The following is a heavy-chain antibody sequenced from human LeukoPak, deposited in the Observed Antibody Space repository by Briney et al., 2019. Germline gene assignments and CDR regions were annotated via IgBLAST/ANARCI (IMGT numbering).Heavy chain of an antibody. CDR3: AKDIAVADGFPQLFDY. V-gene: IGHV3-23*01. J-gene: IGHJ4*02. Sequence: GGSLRLSCAASGFTFGSYAMSWVRQAPGKGLEWVSAISGSGGSTYYADSVKGRFTISRDNSKNTLYLQMNSLRAEDTAVYYCAKDIAVADGFPQLFDYWGQGTVVTVSS. CDR1: GFTFGSYA. D-gene: IGHD6-19*01. CDR2: ISGSGGST.